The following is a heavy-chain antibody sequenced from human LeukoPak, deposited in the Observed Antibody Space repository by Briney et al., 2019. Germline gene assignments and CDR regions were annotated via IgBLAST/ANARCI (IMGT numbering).Heavy chain of an antibody. CDR1: GGSISSSSYY. D-gene: IGHD5-12*01. CDR2: IYYSGST. CDR3: ARPYSGYDLYYFDY. J-gene: IGHJ4*02. V-gene: IGHV4-39*01. Sequence: SETLSLTCTVSGGSISSSSYYWGWIRQPPGKGLEWIGSIYYSGSTYYNPSLKSRVTISVDTSKNQFSLKLSSVTAADTAVYYCARPYSGYDLYYFDYWGQGTLVTVSS.